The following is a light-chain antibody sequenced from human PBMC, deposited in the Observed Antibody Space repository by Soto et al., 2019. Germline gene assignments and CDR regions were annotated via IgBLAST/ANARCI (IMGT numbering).Light chain of an antibody. V-gene: IGLV8-61*01. Sequence: QTVVTQEPSLSVSPGGTVTLTCGLTSGSVSTSFYPSWFQQTPGQAPRTLIFQTDARSDGVADRFSGSIRGNNAALTVTGAKVEDDSDYYGVLYMGSGVSVFDRGTKRTVL. CDR1: SGSVSTSFY. CDR3: VLYMGSGVSV. CDR2: QTD. J-gene: IGLJ3*02.